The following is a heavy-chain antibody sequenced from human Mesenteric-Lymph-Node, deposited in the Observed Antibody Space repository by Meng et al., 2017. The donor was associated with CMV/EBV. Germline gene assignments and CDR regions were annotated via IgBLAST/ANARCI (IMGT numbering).Heavy chain of an antibody. D-gene: IGHD2-2*01. CDR2: IGSYGRTR. J-gene: IGHJ4*02. Sequence: LSDYYMNWNRQAPWKGLEWVSRIGSYGRTRYYSNDVKGRLTISRDNSKNTLYLQMNSLRSEDTAVYFCARVPTLYCISSSCYVYHFDYWGQGTLVTVSS. V-gene: IGHV3-11*04. CDR1: LSDYY. CDR3: ARVPTLYCISSSCYVYHFDY.